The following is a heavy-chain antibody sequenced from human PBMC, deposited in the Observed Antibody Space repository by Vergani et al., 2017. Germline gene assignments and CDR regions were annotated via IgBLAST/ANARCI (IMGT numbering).Heavy chain of an antibody. CDR2: ISGSGGNT. CDR3: AKDQGVDIVVVVGAGPTXFDL. J-gene: IGHJ2*01. CDR1: GFTFSSYA. D-gene: IGHD2-15*01. Sequence: EVQLLESGGGLVQPGGSLRLSCAASGFTFSSYAMSWVRQAPGKGLEWVSGISGSGGNTYNADSVKGRFTISRDNSKNTPYLQMHSLRAEDTAVYYCAKDQGVDIVVVVGAGPTXFDLWGRGTLVTVSS. V-gene: IGHV3-23*01.